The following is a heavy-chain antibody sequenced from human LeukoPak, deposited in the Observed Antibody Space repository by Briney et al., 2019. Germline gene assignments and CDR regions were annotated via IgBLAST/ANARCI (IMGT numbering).Heavy chain of an antibody. CDR1: GYNFITYG. CDR3: ARDQWVFGEYYFDS. V-gene: IGHV1-18*01. Sequence: GASVKVSCKASGYNFITYGITWVRQAPRQGLEWMGSISGYNGNTNYAQLLQGRVTMSTDTSTSTAYMELRSLRSDDTAVYYCARDQWVFGEYYFDSWGQGTLVTVSS. CDR2: ISGYNGNT. D-gene: IGHD3-10*02. J-gene: IGHJ4*02.